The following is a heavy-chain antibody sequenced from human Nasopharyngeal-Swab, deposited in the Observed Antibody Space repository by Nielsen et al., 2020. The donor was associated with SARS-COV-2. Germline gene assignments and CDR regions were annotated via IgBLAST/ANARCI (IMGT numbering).Heavy chain of an antibody. V-gene: IGHV4-34*01. D-gene: IGHD3-9*01. CDR3: ASHYDISFGMAFDI. Sequence: SETLSLTCTVSGGSISSYYWSWIRQPPGKGLEWIGEINHSGSTNYNPSLKSRVAISVDTSKNQFSLKLSSVTAADTAVYYCASHYDISFGMAFDIWGQGTMVTVSS. CDR2: INHSGST. CDR1: GGSISSYY. J-gene: IGHJ3*02.